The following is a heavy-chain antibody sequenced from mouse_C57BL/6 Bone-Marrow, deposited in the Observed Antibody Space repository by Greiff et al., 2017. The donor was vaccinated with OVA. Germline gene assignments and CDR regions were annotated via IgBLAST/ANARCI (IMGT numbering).Heavy chain of an antibody. CDR3: ARWGLRTWFAY. Sequence: QVQLQQSGPELVKPGASVKISCKASGYSFTSYYIHWVKQRPGQGLEWIGWIYPGSGNTKYNEKFKGKATLTADTSSSTAYMQLSSLTSEDSAVYYCARWGLRTWFAYWGQGTLVTVSA. J-gene: IGHJ3*01. D-gene: IGHD2-4*01. CDR1: GYSFTSYY. V-gene: IGHV1-66*01. CDR2: IYPGSGNT.